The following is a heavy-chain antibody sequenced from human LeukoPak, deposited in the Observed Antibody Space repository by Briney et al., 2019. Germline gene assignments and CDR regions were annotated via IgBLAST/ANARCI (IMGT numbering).Heavy chain of an antibody. CDR3: TRDRWGGGYISRGMDV. CDR1: GFTFGDYA. Sequence: PGRSLRLSCTGSGFTFGDYAISWVRQAPGKGLEWLGFIRSKDNDGTTDYAASVKGRFIISRDDSKSVAYLEMNDLKIEDTAVYYCTRDRWGGGYISRGMDVWGKGTTVTISS. J-gene: IGHJ6*04. D-gene: IGHD5-12*01. V-gene: IGHV3-49*04. CDR2: IRSKDNDGTT.